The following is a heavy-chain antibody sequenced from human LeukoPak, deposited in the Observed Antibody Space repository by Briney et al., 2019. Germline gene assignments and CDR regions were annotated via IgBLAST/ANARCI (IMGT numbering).Heavy chain of an antibody. D-gene: IGHD5-12*01. CDR3: ARSFSGYDLAYYYYMDV. CDR2: NYYSWSP. CDR1: CGSISSYF. Sequence: SETLSLTCTLSCGSISSYFRSLIPQPPGKGLGWIGYNYYSWSPTYHPSLKCRVTISVDTSKNQFSLKLSSVAAADSAVYYCARSFSGYDLAYYYYMDVWGKGTTVTVSS. J-gene: IGHJ6*03. V-gene: IGHV4-59*01.